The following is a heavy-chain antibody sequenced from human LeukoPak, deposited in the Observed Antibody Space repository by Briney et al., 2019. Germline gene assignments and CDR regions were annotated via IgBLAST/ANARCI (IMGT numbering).Heavy chain of an antibody. J-gene: IGHJ5*02. V-gene: IGHV4-31*03. CDR1: SGSISSGGYY. CDR2: IYYSGST. CDR3: ARSTWAGAPVDP. D-gene: IGHD6-19*01. Sequence: SETLSLTCTVSSGSISSGGYYGSWIRQHPGKGLEWIGYIYYSGSTYYNPSLKSRVTISVDTSKNQFSLKLSSVTAADTAVYYCARSTWAGAPVDPWGQGALVTVSS.